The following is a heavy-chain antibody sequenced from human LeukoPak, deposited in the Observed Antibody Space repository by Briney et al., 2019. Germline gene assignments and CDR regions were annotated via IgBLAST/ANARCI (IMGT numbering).Heavy chain of an antibody. D-gene: IGHD3-3*01. CDR2: INPNSGGT. Sequence: EASVKVSCKASGYTFTGYYMHWVRQAPGQGLEWMGWINPNSGGTNYAQKFQGRVTMTRDTSISTAYMELSRLRSDDTAVYYCARAGDDFWSGSDYWGQGTLVTVSS. V-gene: IGHV1-2*02. J-gene: IGHJ4*02. CDR3: ARAGDDFWSGSDY. CDR1: GYTFTGYY.